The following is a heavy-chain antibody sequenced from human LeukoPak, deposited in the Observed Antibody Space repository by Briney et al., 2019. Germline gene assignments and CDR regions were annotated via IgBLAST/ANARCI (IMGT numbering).Heavy chain of an antibody. CDR1: VYTLTIYG. V-gene: IGHV1-18*01. CDR3: ARDGLTPNYYMDV. Sequence: GASVRDSSMHSVYTLTIYGISWVRQAPGQGRARMGWVSAFNGNTNDAQKLQGRVTMSADSSTSTAYMELRSLRSDDTGVYYCARDGLTPNYYMDVWGKGTTVTVSS. J-gene: IGHJ6*03. CDR2: VSAFNGNT. D-gene: IGHD6-19*01.